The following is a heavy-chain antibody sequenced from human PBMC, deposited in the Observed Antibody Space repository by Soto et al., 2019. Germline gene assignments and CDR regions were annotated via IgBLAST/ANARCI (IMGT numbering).Heavy chain of an antibody. Sequence: PSETLSLTCTVSAGSPRTEYWRWIRRPPGKRMEWIGYIYRSGSTKYNPSLKSRLTISVDTSKNQFSLKLSSVTAADTAVYYCARTLDYGSMDVWGKGTMGTVSS. J-gene: IGHJ6*03. CDR3: ARTLDYGSMDV. V-gene: IGHV4-4*09. CDR1: AGSPRTEY. CDR2: IYRSGST. D-gene: IGHD3-16*01.